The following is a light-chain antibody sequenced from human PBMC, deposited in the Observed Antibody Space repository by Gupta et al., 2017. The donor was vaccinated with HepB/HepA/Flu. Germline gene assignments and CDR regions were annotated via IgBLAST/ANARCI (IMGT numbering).Light chain of an antibody. J-gene: IGKJ2*01. CDR1: QIVRKNN. CDR3: QQGRSSPPYI. Sequence: IVLTHSPATLSLSPGEIATLSCRASQIVRKNNVEWSQQKRCQAPRLLIYSKSSRDTGIADRFGGSGAGKKVTITISRREQEDFAVYYCQQGRSSPPYIFGRGTKLEIK. CDR2: SKS. V-gene: IGKV3-20*01.